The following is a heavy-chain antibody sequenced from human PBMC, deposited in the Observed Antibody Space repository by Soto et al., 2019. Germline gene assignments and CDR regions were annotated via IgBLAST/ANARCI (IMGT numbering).Heavy chain of an antibody. CDR2: ISAYNGNT. J-gene: IGHJ4*02. D-gene: IGHD3-10*01. CDR3: ARDPHYYGSGSYYNS. V-gene: IGHV1-18*01. CDR1: GYTFTSYG. Sequence: ASVKVSCKTSGYTFTSYGISWVRQAPGQGLEWMGWISAYNGNTNYAQKLQGRVTMTTDTSTSTAYMELRSLRSDDTAVYYCARDPHYYGSGSYYNSWGQGTPVTVSS.